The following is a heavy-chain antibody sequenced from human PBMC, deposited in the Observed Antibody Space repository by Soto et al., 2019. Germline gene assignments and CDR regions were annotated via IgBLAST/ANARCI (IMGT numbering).Heavy chain of an antibody. D-gene: IGHD2-15*01. CDR2: INHSGTT. V-gene: IGHV4-34*09. CDR3: ARRIGRGAFDI. Sequence: LSLTCAVYGGSFSGYYWSWIRQPPGRGLEWIGEINHSGTTNNNPSLKSRVTISVDTSKNQFSLRLSSVTAADTAVYYCARRIGRGAFDIWGRGTMGTVSS. CDR1: GGSFSGYY. J-gene: IGHJ3*02.